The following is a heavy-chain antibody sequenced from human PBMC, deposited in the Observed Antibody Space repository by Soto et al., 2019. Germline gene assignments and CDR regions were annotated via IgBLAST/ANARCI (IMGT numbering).Heavy chain of an antibody. CDR1: GFTFSSYW. J-gene: IGHJ4*02. CDR3: AKDQGSSWYEIDY. D-gene: IGHD6-13*01. V-gene: IGHV3-74*01. CDR2: INPDGSST. Sequence: SGGSLRLSCAASGFTFSSYWMHWVRQVSGKGLVWVSRINPDGSSTNYADSVKGRFTISRDNAKNSLYLQMNSLRAEDTAVYYCAKDQGSSWYEIDYWGQGTLVTVSS.